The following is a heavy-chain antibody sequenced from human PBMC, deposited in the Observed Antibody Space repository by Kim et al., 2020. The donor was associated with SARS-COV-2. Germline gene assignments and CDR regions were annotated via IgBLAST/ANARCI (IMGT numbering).Heavy chain of an antibody. D-gene: IGHD6-6*01. CDR1: GFTFTSSA. V-gene: IGHV1-58*02. Sequence: SVKVSCKASGFTFTSSAMQWVRQARGQRLEWLGWIVVGSGNTNYAQKFQERVTITRDMSTSTAYMELSSLRSEDTAVYYCAAAYLPVGIAARPGEFDYWGQGTLVTVSS. CDR2: IVVGSGNT. J-gene: IGHJ4*02. CDR3: AAAYLPVGIAARPGEFDY.